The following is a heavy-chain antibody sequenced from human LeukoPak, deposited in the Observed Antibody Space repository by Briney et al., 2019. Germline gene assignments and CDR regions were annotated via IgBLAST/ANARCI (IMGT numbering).Heavy chain of an antibody. J-gene: IGHJ5*02. D-gene: IGHD6-13*01. CDR3: AKVEGVAAAGFDP. V-gene: IGHV3-23*01. Sequence: GGSLRLSCEASGLTFSRYAMSWVRQAPGKGLEWVSAISGSGGSTYYADSVQGRFTISRDNSKNTLYLQMNSLRAEDTAVYYCAKVEGVAAAGFDPWGQGMLVTVSS. CDR2: ISGSGGST. CDR1: GLTFSRYA.